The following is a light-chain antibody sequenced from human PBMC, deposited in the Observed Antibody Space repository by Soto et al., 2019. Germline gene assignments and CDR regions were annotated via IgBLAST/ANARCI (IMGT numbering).Light chain of an antibody. CDR3: QQYDSYPLT. CDR1: QTINKW. Sequence: DIQMTQSPSTLSASVGDRVTITCRDSQTINKWLAWYQQKPGKAPKLLIYKASSLESGVPSRFRAGGSGTEVILTISSLQPDDFAYYSCQQYDSYPLTFGGGTKVEIK. J-gene: IGKJ4*01. CDR2: KAS. V-gene: IGKV1-5*03.